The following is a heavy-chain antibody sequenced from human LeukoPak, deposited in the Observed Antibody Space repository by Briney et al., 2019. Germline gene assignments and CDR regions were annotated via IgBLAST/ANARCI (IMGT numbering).Heavy chain of an antibody. CDR1: GGSISSSSYY. Sequence: ASETLSLTCTVSGGSISSSSYYWGWLRQPPEKGLEWIGSIYYSGSTYYNPSLKSRVTISVDTSKNQFSLKLSSVTAADTAVYYCARRYYDSVAAFDIWGQGTMVTVSS. CDR2: IYYSGST. J-gene: IGHJ3*02. D-gene: IGHD3-22*01. CDR3: ARRYYDSVAAFDI. V-gene: IGHV4-39*01.